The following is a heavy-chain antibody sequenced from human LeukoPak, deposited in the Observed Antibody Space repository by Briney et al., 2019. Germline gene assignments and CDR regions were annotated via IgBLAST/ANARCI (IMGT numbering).Heavy chain of an antibody. CDR1: GYTFTGYY. CDR3: ARAGAIWFGEFLYDY. V-gene: IGHV1-2*02. CDR2: INPNSGGT. D-gene: IGHD3-10*01. Sequence: GASVKVSCKASGYTFTGYYMHWVRQAPGQGLEWMGWINPNSGGTNYAQKSQGRVTMTRDTSISTAYMELSRLRSDDTAVYYCARAGAIWFGEFLYDYWGQGTLVTVSS. J-gene: IGHJ4*02.